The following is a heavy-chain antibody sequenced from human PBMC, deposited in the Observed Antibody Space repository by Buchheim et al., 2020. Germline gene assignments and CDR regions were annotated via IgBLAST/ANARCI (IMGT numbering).Heavy chain of an antibody. CDR2: ISSSSSTI. J-gene: IGHJ4*02. CDR3: ARGVSNTYYYDISGTREFDY. V-gene: IGHV3-48*02. D-gene: IGHD3-22*01. Sequence: EVQLLESGGGLVQPGGSLRLSCAASGFTFSSYSMNWVRQAPGKGLEWVSYISSSSSTIYYVDSVKGRFTISRDNAKNSLYLQMNSRRDEDTAVYYCARGVSNTYYYDISGTREFDYWGQGTL. CDR1: GFTFSSYS.